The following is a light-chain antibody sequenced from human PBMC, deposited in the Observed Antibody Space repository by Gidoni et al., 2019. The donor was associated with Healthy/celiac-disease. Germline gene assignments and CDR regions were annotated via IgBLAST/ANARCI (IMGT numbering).Light chain of an antibody. Sequence: DIQMTQSPSTLSASVGDRVTITCRASQRISSWLAWYQQKPGKAPQLLIYDASSLDSGVPSRFSGSGSGTEFTLTISSLQPDDFATYYCQQYNSYLMYTFGQXTKLEIK. CDR3: QQYNSYLMYT. V-gene: IGKV1-5*01. CDR1: QRISSW. CDR2: DAS. J-gene: IGKJ2*01.